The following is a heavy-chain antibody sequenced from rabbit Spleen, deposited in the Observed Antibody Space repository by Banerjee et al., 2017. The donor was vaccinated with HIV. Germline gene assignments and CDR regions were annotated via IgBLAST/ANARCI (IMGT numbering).Heavy chain of an antibody. CDR2: IDAGSSGFT. CDR3: ARDTSTSFSSYGMDL. Sequence: QSLEESGGDLVKPGASLTLTCTASGVSFSSSSYMSWVRHAPGKGLEWIACIDAGSSGFTYFATWAKGRFTCSKTTSTTVTLQMTRLTAADTATYFCARDTSTSFSSYGMDLWGQGTLVTVS. J-gene: IGHJ6*01. CDR1: GVSFSSSSY. D-gene: IGHD1-1*01. V-gene: IGHV1S40*01.